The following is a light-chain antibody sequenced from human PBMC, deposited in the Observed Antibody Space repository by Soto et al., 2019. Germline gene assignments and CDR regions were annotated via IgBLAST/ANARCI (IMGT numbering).Light chain of an antibody. CDR1: QAISTY. CDR2: AAS. CDR3: QQLNSYPVT. Sequence: IQLTQSPSSLSASVGDRVTITCRASQAISTYLAWYQQSSGKAPKLLIYAASSLQRGVPSRFSGSGSGTDFTLTISSLQPEDFATYHCQQLNSYPVTFGQGTKVEVK. V-gene: IGKV1-9*01. J-gene: IGKJ1*01.